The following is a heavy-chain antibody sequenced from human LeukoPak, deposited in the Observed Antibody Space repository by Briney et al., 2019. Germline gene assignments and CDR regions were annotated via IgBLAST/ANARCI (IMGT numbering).Heavy chain of an antibody. J-gene: IGHJ4*02. CDR1: GFTFSSYG. CDR2: IWYDGSNK. D-gene: IGHD6-13*01. V-gene: IGHV3-30*19. Sequence: GRSLRLSCAASGFTFSSYGMHWVRQAPGKGLEWVAVIWYDGSNKYYADSVKGRFTISRDNSKNTLSLQMNSLRAEDTAVYYCARVKYSNLDPPDYWGQGTLVTVSS. CDR3: ARVKYSNLDPPDY.